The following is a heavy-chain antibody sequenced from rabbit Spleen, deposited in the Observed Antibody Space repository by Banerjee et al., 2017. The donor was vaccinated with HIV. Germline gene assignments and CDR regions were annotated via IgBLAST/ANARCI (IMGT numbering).Heavy chain of an antibody. Sequence: QEQLVESGGGLVQPEGSLKLSCTASGFSFSSSYYMCWVRQAPGKGLEWIACIYTGSTASTYYATWAKGRFTISKTSSTTVTLQMTSLTAADTATYFCGRMLNGASYYFNLWGPGTLVTVS. CDR2: IYTGSTAST. J-gene: IGHJ4*01. CDR1: GFSFSSSYY. CDR3: GRMLNGASYYFNL. V-gene: IGHV1S45*01. D-gene: IGHD6-1*01.